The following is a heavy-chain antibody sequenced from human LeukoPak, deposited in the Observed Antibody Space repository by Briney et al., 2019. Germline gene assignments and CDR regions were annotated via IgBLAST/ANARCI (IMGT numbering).Heavy chain of an antibody. Sequence: ASVKVSCKASGGTFSSYAISWVRQAPGQGLEWMGGIIPIFGTANYAQKFQGRVTITADESTSTAYMELSSLRSEDTAVYYCARGNSPLTGTTPEEFDYWGQGTLVTVSS. CDR1: GGTFSSYA. D-gene: IGHD1-7*01. J-gene: IGHJ4*02. V-gene: IGHV1-69*13. CDR3: ARGNSPLTGTTPEEFDY. CDR2: IIPIFGTA.